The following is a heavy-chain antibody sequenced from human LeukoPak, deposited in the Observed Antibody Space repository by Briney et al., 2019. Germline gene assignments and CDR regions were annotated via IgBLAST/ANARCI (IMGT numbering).Heavy chain of an antibody. CDR1: GFTFSNHC. CDR2: IDEGGSNA. J-gene: IGHJ4*02. V-gene: IGHV3-74*03. D-gene: IGHD2-21*01. CDR3: IRDEALWRLDY. Sequence: GVSLRLSCAASGFTFSNHCMHGVRQATGKGLVWVSRIDEGGSNAMYADSVKGRFSISRDNAKNTVNLQMNSLRAEDTGVYYCIRDEALWRLDYWGQGTLVTVSS.